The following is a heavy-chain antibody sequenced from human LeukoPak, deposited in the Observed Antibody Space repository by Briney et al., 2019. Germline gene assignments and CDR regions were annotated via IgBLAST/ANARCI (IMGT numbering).Heavy chain of an antibody. CDR3: ARDNPFKYDYVN. J-gene: IGHJ4*02. Sequence: SETLSLTCTVSGGSISSGSYYWRWIRQPAGKELEWIGRIYTTGSTNYSPSLKSRVTISADTSKNQFSLKLSSVTAADTAVYYCARDNPFKYDYVNWGQGTLVTVSS. CDR1: GGSISSGSYY. V-gene: IGHV4-61*02. D-gene: IGHD3-16*01. CDR2: IYTTGST.